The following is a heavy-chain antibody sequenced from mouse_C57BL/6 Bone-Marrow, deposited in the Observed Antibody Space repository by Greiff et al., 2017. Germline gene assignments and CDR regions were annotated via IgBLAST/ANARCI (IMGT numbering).Heavy chain of an antibody. CDR2: IWSGGST. V-gene: IGHV2-4*01. J-gene: IGHJ3*01. CDR3: AKNWGYDGYYWFAY. CDR1: GFSLTSYG. D-gene: IGHD2-3*01. Sequence: VKVVESGPGLVQPSQSLSITCTVSGFSLTSYGVHWVRQPPGKGLEWLGVIWSGGSTDYNAAFISRLSISKDNSKSQVFFKMNSLQADDTAIYYCAKNWGYDGYYWFAYWGQGTLVTVSA.